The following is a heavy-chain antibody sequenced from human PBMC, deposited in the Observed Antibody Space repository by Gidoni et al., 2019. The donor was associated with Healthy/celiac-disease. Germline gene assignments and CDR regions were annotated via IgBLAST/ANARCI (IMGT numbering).Heavy chain of an antibody. V-gene: IGHV3-23*01. CDR1: GFTFSSYA. CDR2: ISGSGGST. CDR3: AKALPIVVVVAATSYYFDY. D-gene: IGHD2-15*01. Sequence: EVQLLESGGGLVQPGGYLRLSCAASGFTFSSYAMSWVRQAPGKGLEWVSAISGSGGSTYYADSVKGRFTISRDNSKNTLYLQMNSLRAEDTAVYYCAKALPIVVVVAATSYYFDYWGQGTLVTVSS. J-gene: IGHJ4*02.